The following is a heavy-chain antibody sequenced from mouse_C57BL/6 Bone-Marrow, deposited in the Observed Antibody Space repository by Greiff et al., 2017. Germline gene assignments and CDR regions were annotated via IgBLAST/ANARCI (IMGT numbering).Heavy chain of an antibody. CDR1: GFSLTSYG. V-gene: IGHV2-2*01. Sequence: QVQLKESGPGLVQPSQSLSITCTVSGFSLTSYGVHWVRQSPGKGLEWLGVIWSGGSTDYNAAFISRLSISKDNSKSQVFFKMNSLQADDTAIYYCARKGGWDLFYAIDYWGQGTSVTVSS. CDR3: ARKGGWDLFYAIDY. D-gene: IGHD2-3*01. J-gene: IGHJ4*01. CDR2: IWSGGST.